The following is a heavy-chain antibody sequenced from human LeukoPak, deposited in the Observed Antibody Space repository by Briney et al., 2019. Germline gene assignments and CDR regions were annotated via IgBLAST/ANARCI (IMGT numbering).Heavy chain of an antibody. J-gene: IGHJ6*02. CDR3: ARADCSSTSCYKGYYYYGMDV. CDR1: GGSFSGYY. Sequence: SETLSLTCAVYGGSFSGYYWSWIRQPPGKGLEWIGEINHSGSTNYNPSLKSRVTISVDTSKNQFSLKLSSVTAADTAVYYCARADCSSTSCYKGYYYYGMDVWGQGTTVTVSS. V-gene: IGHV4-34*01. D-gene: IGHD2-2*02. CDR2: INHSGST.